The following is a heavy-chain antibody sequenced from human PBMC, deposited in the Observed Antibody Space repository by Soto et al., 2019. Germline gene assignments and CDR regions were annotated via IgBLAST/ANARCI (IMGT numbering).Heavy chain of an antibody. CDR1: GGSISSYY. D-gene: IGHD1-7*01. CDR2: VYYSGST. Sequence: SSETLSLTCTVSGGSISSYYWSWIRQPPGKGLEWIGYVYYSGSTNYNPSLKSRVTISVDTSKNQFSLKLSSVTAADTAVYYCARLVGPELPYYYYYYYMDVWGKGTTVTVSS. CDR3: ARLVGPELPYYYYYYYMDV. V-gene: IGHV4-59*08. J-gene: IGHJ6*03.